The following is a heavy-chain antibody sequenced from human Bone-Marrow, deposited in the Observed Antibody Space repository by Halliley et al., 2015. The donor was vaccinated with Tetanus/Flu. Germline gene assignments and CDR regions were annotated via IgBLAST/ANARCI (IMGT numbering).Heavy chain of an antibody. CDR2: IFFSGNT. Sequence: LRLSCTVSGDSISSGGYYWSWIRQHPEKGLEWIGHIFFSGNTYHNPSLESRVVMSVDTSKSQFSLNLTSVAAADTAVYYCARVRGKIPLFDYWGQGALVTVSS. V-gene: IGHV4-31*03. CDR3: ARVRGKIPLFDY. J-gene: IGHJ4*02. D-gene: IGHD1-26*01. CDR1: GDSISSGGYY.